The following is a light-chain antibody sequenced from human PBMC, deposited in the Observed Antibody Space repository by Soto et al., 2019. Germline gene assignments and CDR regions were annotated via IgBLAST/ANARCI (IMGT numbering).Light chain of an antibody. V-gene: IGLV1-51*01. Sequence: QSVLTQPPSGSAAPGERVTISCSGTSSNVGSHYVSWYQQFPRTAPKLLIYDDHKRPSGIPGRFSGSKSGTSATLDVTGLQTEYEADYYCVALDSSLSVVLFGGGTK. CDR2: DDH. CDR3: VALDSSLSVVL. CDR1: SSNVGSHY. J-gene: IGLJ2*01.